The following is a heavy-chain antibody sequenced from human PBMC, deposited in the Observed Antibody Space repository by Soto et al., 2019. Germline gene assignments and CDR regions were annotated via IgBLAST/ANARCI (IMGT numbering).Heavy chain of an antibody. CDR2: IYYSGST. J-gene: IGHJ3*02. CDR3: ARVDRSPYCSSTSCSWADAFDI. D-gene: IGHD2-2*01. Sequence: SETLSLTCTVSGGSISSGGYYWSWIRQHPGKGLEWIGYIYYSGSTYYNPSLKSRVTISVDTSKNHFSLKLSSVTAADTAVYYCARVDRSPYCSSTSCSWADAFDIWGQGTMVTVSS. CDR1: GGSISSGGYY. V-gene: IGHV4-31*03.